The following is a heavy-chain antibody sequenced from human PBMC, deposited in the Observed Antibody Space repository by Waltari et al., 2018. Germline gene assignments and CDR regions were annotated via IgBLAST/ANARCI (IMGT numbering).Heavy chain of an antibody. CDR1: GGSISSGGYS. CDR3: ARAGKGDYERHFDY. V-gene: IGHV4-30-2*01. Sequence: QLQLQESGSGLVKPSQTLSLTCADSGGSISSGGYSWSWIRQPPGKGLEWIGYIYHSGSTYYNPSLKSRVTISVDRSKNQFSLKLSSVTAADTAVYYCARAGKGDYERHFDYWGQGTLVTVSS. D-gene: IGHD3-16*01. CDR2: IYHSGST. J-gene: IGHJ4*02.